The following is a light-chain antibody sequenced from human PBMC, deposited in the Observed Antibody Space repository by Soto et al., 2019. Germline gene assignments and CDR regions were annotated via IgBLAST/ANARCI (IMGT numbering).Light chain of an antibody. V-gene: IGLV2-14*01. CDR1: SSDIASYKF. J-gene: IGLJ2*01. Sequence: QSVLTQPASVSGSPGQSITISCTGTSSDIASYKFVSWFQHHPGKAPKLLIYEVNNRPSGISNRFSGSKSGNTASLTISGLQPEDEATYFCSSATNTDTLVVFGGGTKLTVL. CDR2: EVN. CDR3: SSATNTDTLVV.